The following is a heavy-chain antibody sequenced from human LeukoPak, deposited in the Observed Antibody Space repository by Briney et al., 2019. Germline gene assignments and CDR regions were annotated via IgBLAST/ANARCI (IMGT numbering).Heavy chain of an antibody. CDR2: INPNSGGT. J-gene: IGHJ4*02. D-gene: IGHD5-18*01. V-gene: IGHV1-2*02. CDR1: GYTFTGYY. CDR3: ARMLDTAMVTDY. Sequence: ASVTVSCKASGYTFTGYYMHWVRQAPGQGLEWMGWINPNSGGTNYAQKFQGRVTMTRDTSISTAYMELSRLRSDDTAVYYCARMLDTAMVTDYWGRGTLVTVSS.